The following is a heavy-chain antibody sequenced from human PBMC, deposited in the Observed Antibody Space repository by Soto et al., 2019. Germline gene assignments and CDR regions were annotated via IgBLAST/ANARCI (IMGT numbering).Heavy chain of an antibody. CDR3: AGGGGDSSGWGLEYYFDS. D-gene: IGHD6-19*01. V-gene: IGHV1-69*06. Sequence: QVQLVQSGAEVKKPGSSVKVSCKASGGTFSSYVISWVRQAPGQGPEWMGGIIPMFATPNYAQKFQGRVTSGADKSQSEAHEERRAPRSAATAVVYGAGGGGDSSGWGLEYYFDSWGQGTLVTVSS. CDR1: GGTFSSYV. J-gene: IGHJ4*02. CDR2: IIPMFATP.